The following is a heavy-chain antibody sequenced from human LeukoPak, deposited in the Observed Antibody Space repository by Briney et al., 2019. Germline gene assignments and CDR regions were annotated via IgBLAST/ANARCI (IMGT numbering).Heavy chain of an antibody. CDR3: VRDLELVYYDSSAYEY. CDR1: GFSFSSHE. D-gene: IGHD3-22*01. CDR2: ISSSGGTI. J-gene: IGHJ4*02. V-gene: IGHV3-48*03. Sequence: GGSLRLSCAASGFSFSSHEMNWVRQAPGKGLEWVSYISSSGGTIYYADSVKGRFTISRDNAKNTLFLQMNSLRVEDTAVYYCVRDLELVYYDSSAYEYWGQGNLVTVSS.